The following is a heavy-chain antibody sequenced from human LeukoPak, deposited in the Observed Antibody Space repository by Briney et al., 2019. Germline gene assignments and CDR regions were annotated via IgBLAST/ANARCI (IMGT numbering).Heavy chain of an antibody. D-gene: IGHD3-10*01. CDR2: FYPGDSDT. J-gene: IGHJ4*02. V-gene: IGHV5-51*01. CDR3: ARQRYYYGSGSPYYFDY. Sequence: PGESLKISCKGSGYSFTSYWIGWVRQMPGKGLEWMGIFYPGDSDTRYSPSFQGQVTISADKSISTAYLQWSSLKASDTAMYYCARQRYYYGSGSPYYFDYWGQGTLVTVSS. CDR1: GYSFTSYW.